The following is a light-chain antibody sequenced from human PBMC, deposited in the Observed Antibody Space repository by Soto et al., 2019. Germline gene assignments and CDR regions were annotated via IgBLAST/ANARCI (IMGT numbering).Light chain of an antibody. Sequence: DIQMTQSPSSLSASVGDRVTITCRASQSISSYLNWYQQKPGKAPKLLIYAASSLQSGVPSRFSGSGSGTECTLTISSLQPEDFATYYCQQSYSIPFPFGPGTKVDIK. CDR3: QQSYSIPFP. J-gene: IGKJ3*01. V-gene: IGKV1-39*01. CDR2: AAS. CDR1: QSISSY.